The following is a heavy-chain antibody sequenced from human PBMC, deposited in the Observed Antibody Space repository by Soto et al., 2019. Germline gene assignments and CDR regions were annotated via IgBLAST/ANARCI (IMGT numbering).Heavy chain of an antibody. V-gene: IGHV3-23*01. CDR2: ISGGGGIT. CDR3: AKERFLDWLFPYDY. CDR1: GFPFSSSA. Sequence: GGSLRLSCAASGFPFSSSAMSWVLQAPGKGLEWVSAISGGGGITDYADSVKGRFTISRDNSKNTLYLQMNSLRAEDTAVYYCAKERFLDWLFPYDYWGQGTLVTVSS. J-gene: IGHJ4*02. D-gene: IGHD3-3*01.